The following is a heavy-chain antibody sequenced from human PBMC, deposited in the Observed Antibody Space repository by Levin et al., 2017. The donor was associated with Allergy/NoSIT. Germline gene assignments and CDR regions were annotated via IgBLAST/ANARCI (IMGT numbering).Heavy chain of an antibody. D-gene: IGHD2-15*01. V-gene: IGHV3-48*01. Sequence: GGSLRLSCAASGFDFSFYNMNWFRQAPGKGLECISYISGASSAIYYADSVKGRFIVSRDNAKNSLYLQMTTLRAEDTAVYYCARVVGPSGARAIDYWGQGTLVSVSS. CDR2: ISGASSAI. CDR1: GFDFSFYN. J-gene: IGHJ4*02. CDR3: ARVVGPSGARAIDY.